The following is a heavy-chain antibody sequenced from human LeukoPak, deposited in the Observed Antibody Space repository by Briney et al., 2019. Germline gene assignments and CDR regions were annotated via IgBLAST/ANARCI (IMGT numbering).Heavy chain of an antibody. CDR2: ISGSGGST. CDR3: AKTNSSGGPLFYFQH. CDR1: GFTLSSCA. Sequence: GGTLRLSCAASGFTLSSCAVSWVRQAPGKGLEWVSAISGSGGSTYYADSVKGRFTISRDNSKNTLYLQMNSLRAEDTAVYYCAKTNSSGGPLFYFQHWGQGTLVTVSS. V-gene: IGHV3-23*01. J-gene: IGHJ1*01. D-gene: IGHD6-19*01.